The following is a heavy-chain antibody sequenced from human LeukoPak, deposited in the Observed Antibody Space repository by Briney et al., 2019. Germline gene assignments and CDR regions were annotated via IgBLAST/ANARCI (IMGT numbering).Heavy chain of an antibody. Sequence: WASVKVSCKASGGTFSSYAISWVRQAPGQGLEWMGWISAYNGNTNYAQKLQGRVTMTTDTSTSTAYMELRSLRSDDTAVYYCARDRAGPPLPTAPESDAFDIWGQGTMVTVSS. D-gene: IGHD2-21*02. J-gene: IGHJ3*02. CDR3: ARDRAGPPLPTAPESDAFDI. V-gene: IGHV1-18*01. CDR2: ISAYNGNT. CDR1: GGTFSSYA.